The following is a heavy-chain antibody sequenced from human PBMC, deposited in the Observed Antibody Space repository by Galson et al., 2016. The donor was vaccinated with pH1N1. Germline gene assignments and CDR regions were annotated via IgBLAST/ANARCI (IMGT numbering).Heavy chain of an antibody. CDR1: GYSFTTSW. V-gene: IGHV5-51*01. Sequence: QSGAEVKKPGESLKISCEVSGYSFTTSWIGWVRQMPGKGLAWMGIIYPGDSDAIYSPSFEGQVTMSVDKSISTAYLQWTTLKASDTALYFCARHENYGSGSLDYWGQGTLVTVSS. CDR3: ARHENYGSGSLDY. J-gene: IGHJ4*02. CDR2: IYPGDSDA. D-gene: IGHD3-10*01.